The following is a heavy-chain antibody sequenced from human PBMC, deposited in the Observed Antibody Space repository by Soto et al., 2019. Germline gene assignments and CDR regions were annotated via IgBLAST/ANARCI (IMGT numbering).Heavy chain of an antibody. V-gene: IGHV1-2*04. CDR1: GYTFTGYY. J-gene: IGHJ1*01. Sequence: ASVKVSCKASGYTFTGYYMHWVRQAPGQGLEWMGWINPNSGDTNYAQKFQGWVTMTRDTSISTAYMELNRLRSDDTAVYYCARFDYSDYGYFQHWGQGTLVTVSS. CDR2: INPNSGDT. CDR3: ARFDYSDYGYFQH. D-gene: IGHD4-17*01.